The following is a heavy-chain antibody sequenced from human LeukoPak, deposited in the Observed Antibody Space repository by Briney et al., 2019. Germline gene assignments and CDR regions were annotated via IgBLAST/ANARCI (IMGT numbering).Heavy chain of an antibody. J-gene: IGHJ4*02. V-gene: IGHV3-23*01. CDR2: IKGGGGDP. Sequence: PGGSLRLSCAASGFTFSTYAMGWVRQAPGKGLEWVSSIKGGGGDPFYADAVNGRFTISRDNSKNTLFLQLDSLRAEDTAGYYCAKGGRDYNPFSWWGQGTLVTVSS. CDR3: AKGGRDYNPFSW. CDR1: GFTFSTYA. D-gene: IGHD4-11*01.